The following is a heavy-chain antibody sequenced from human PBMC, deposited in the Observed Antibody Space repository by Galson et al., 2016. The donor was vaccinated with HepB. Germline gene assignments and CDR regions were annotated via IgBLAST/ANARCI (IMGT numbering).Heavy chain of an antibody. CDR1: GFIFSQYG. CDR3: SRGSQDDIEVDGDLEQDY. CDR2: IGHDGRNE. V-gene: IGHV3-33*01. J-gene: IGHJ4*02. Sequence: SLRLPCAASGFIFSQYGMHWVRQAPGKGLESVAVIGHDGRNEYYADSVKGRFTISRDNSKSTLYVQMNNLRVEDTAVYYCSRGSQDDIEVDGDLEQDYWGQGTLVTVSS. D-gene: IGHD2-15*01.